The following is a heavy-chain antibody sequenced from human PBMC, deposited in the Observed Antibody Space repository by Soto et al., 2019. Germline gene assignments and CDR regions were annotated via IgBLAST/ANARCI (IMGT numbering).Heavy chain of an antibody. J-gene: IGHJ5*02. CDR1: GFTFSDSY. V-gene: IGHV3-11*06. D-gene: IGHD6-13*01. CDR3: ARGAHHSSWFQWFDP. CDR2: LSSSSRNYT. Sequence: QVQLVESGGGLVKPGGSLRLSCSVSGFTFSDSYMSWIRQAPGRGLEWISYLSSSSRNYTNYADSVKGRFTISRDNAKKTLYLQMNNLSVEDTAVYYCARGAHHSSWFQWFDPWGQGTLVTVSS.